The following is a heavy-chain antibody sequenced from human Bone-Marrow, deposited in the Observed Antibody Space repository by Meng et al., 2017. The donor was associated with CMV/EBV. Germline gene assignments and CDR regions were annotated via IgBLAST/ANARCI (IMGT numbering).Heavy chain of an antibody. CDR1: GGSFSGYY. Sequence: QVQLQQWGAGLLKPSETLSLTCAVYGGSFSGYYWSWIRQPPGKGLEWIGEINHSGSTNYNPSLKSRVTISVDTSKNQFSLKLSSVTAADTAVYYCARGGVVVNGAPFDYWGQGTLVTVSS. D-gene: IGHD3-22*01. J-gene: IGHJ4*02. V-gene: IGHV4-34*01. CDR2: INHSGST. CDR3: ARGGVVVNGAPFDY.